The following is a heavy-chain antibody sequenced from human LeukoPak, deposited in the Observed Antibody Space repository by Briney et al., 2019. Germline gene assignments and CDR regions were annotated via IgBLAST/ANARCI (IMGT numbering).Heavy chain of an antibody. J-gene: IGHJ4*02. Sequence: GGSLRLSCAASGFSFSSYSMNWVRQAPGKGLEWASYISSSSTTIYYADSVKGRFTISRDNAKNSLYLQMNSLRAEDTAVYYCAREGIAPGFDYWGQGTPVTVSS. CDR2: ISSSSTTI. CDR3: AREGIAPGFDY. D-gene: IGHD6-25*01. CDR1: GFSFSSYS. V-gene: IGHV3-48*04.